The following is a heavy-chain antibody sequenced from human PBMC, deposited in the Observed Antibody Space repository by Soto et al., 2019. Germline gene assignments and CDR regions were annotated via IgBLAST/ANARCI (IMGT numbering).Heavy chain of an antibody. V-gene: IGHV1-3*01. J-gene: IGHJ4*02. CDR2: INAGNGNT. CDR3: ARLYYYHSSGYFDY. D-gene: IGHD3-22*01. Sequence: ASVKVSCKASGYTFTSYAMHWVRQAPGHRLEWMGWINAGNGNTKYSQKFQGRVTITRDTSASTAYMELRSLRSDDTAVYYCARLYYYHSSGYFDYWGQGTLVPVSS. CDR1: GYTFTSYA.